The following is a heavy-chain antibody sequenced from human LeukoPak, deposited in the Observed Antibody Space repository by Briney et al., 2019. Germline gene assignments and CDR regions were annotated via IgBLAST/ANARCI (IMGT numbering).Heavy chain of an antibody. D-gene: IGHD1-26*01. CDR3: ARDFSGNYDC. CDR1: GYTFTGNY. Sequence: ASVKVSCKASGYTFTGNYIHWVRQAPGQGLEWMGLINPSSGGTSYAQEFQGRVTMTRDTSISTAYMELSRLRSDDTAVYYCARDFSGNYDCWGQGTLVTVSS. V-gene: IGHV1-2*02. CDR2: INPSSGGT. J-gene: IGHJ4*02.